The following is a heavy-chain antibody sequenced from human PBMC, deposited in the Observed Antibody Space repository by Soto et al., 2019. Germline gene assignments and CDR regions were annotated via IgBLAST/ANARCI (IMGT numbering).Heavy chain of an antibody. Sequence: QVQLVQSGAEVKKPGASVKVSCKASGYTFTGYYMHWVRQAPGQGLEWMGWINPNSGGTNYAQKFQGRVTMTRDTAISTAYMELSRLRSDDTSVYYCARDQTYSPWRYFDYWGQGTLVTVSS. D-gene: IGHD2-15*01. CDR1: GYTFTGYY. CDR3: ARDQTYSPWRYFDY. V-gene: IGHV1-2*02. J-gene: IGHJ4*02. CDR2: INPNSGGT.